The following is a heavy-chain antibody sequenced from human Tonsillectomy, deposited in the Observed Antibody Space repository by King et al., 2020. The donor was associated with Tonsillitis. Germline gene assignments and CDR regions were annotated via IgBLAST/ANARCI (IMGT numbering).Heavy chain of an antibody. CDR1: GGSISSSSYY. V-gene: IGHV4-39*01. D-gene: IGHD5-18*01. CDR3: AREDTAMVSDY. Sequence: LQLQESGPGLVKPSETLSLTCTVSGGSISSSSYYWGWIRQPPGKGLEWIGSIYYSGSTYHNPSLKSRVTISVDTSKNQFSLKLSSVTAADTAVYYCAREDTAMVSDYWGQGTLVTVSS. J-gene: IGHJ4*02. CDR2: IYYSGST.